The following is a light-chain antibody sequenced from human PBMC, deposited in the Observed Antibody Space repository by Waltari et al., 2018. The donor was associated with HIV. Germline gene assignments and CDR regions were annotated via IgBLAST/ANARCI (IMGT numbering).Light chain of an antibody. CDR3: ASYTSSSTVV. V-gene: IGLV2-14*03. CDR2: DVS. Sequence: HSALTQPASVSGSPGQSITISCTGTSSDVGGYDYVSWYQHYPGIAPKLMIYDVSHRPSGVANRFSASKSGNTASLTISGLQAEDEADYYCASYTSSSTVVFGGGTKLTVL. CDR1: SSDVGGYDY. J-gene: IGLJ2*01.